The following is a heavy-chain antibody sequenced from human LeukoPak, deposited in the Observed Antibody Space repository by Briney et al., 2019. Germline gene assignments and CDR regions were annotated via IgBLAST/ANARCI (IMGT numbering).Heavy chain of an antibody. Sequence: ASVKLSCKASVYTFSNFGLSLVGLAPAHPLEWMGRMCSNNENPMYRQKSNSRVTVTTDSSTNTAYMELKNMRADDTAGYYCESDGTTTDDYWGQGTLVTVSS. V-gene: IGHV1-18*01. CDR1: VYTFSNFG. CDR3: ESDGTTTDDY. D-gene: IGHD4-17*01. CDR2: MCSNNENP. J-gene: IGHJ4*02.